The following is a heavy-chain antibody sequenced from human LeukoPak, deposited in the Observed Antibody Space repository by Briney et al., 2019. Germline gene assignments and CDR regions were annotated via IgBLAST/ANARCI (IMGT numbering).Heavy chain of an antibody. J-gene: IGHJ4*02. CDR1: GYSFTSYW. D-gene: IGHD5-18*01. CDR2: IYPGDSDT. V-gene: IGHV5-51*01. Sequence: GESLKISCQGSGYSFTSYWIGWARQMPGKGLEWMGIIYPGDSDTRCSPSFQGQVTISADKSISTAYLQWSSLKASDTAMYYCARQGYSYGYYLCDYWGQGTLVTVSS. CDR3: ARQGYSYGYYLCDY.